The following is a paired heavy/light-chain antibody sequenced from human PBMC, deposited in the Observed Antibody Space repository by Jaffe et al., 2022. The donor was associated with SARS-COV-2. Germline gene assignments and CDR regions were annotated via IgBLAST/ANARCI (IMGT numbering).Heavy chain of an antibody. CDR3: ARWVRGDYAMDV. D-gene: IGHD3-10*01. J-gene: IGHJ6*02. V-gene: IGHV4-31*03. Sequence: QVKLQESGPRLVKPSETLSLTCTVSGGSINSGDYYWTWVRQHAEKGLEWFGYIYYNGATFDNPSLRSRVTISVDTSKNQFSLHLTSVTVADTAVYYCARWVRGDYAMDVWGQGTTVTVSS. CDR1: GGSINSGDYY. CDR2: IYYNGAT.
Light chain of an antibody. CDR1: LGISNY. J-gene: IGKJ3*01. CDR2: RAS. V-gene: IGKV1-12*01. CDR3: QQANKFPIT. Sequence: DVQMTQSPSSVSAAVGDRVTITCRASLGISNYLAWYQQKPGKAPRVVISRASTLQSGVPSRFSGSGSGTDFTLTISNLQPEDFATYYCQQANKFPITFGPGTKVDI.